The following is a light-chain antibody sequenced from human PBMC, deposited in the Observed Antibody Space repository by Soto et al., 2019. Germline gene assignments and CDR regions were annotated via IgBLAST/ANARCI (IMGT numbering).Light chain of an antibody. CDR2: DAS. J-gene: IGKJ1*01. V-gene: IGKV3-11*01. CDR3: QQYNNWPPWT. Sequence: EIALTQSPATLSLSPGERATISWRASQSVSSHLAWHQQKPGQAPRLLIYDASNRATGIPARFSGSGSGTDFTLTISSLQSEDFAVYYCQQYNNWPPWTFGQGTKVDIK. CDR1: QSVSSH.